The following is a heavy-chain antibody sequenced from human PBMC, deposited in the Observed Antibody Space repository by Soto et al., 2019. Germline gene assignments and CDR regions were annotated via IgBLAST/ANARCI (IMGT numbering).Heavy chain of an antibody. CDR2: ITSSSSYI. CDR1: GFTFTNST. V-gene: IGHV3-21*01. D-gene: IGHD6-19*01. Sequence: EVQLVESGGGLVKPGGFLRLSCATSGFTFTNSTMNWVRQAPGEGLEWVSSITSSSSYIYYADSVKGRFTISRDNAKNSLYLQMNSLRAEDTAVYYCARVRSGWCDYWGQGTLVTVSS. J-gene: IGHJ4*02. CDR3: ARVRSGWCDY.